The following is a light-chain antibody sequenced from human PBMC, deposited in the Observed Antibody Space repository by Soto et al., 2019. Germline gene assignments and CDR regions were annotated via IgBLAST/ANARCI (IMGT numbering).Light chain of an antibody. V-gene: IGLV2-8*01. Sequence: QSALTQPPSASGSPGQSVTISCTGPSSDVGGAKYVSWYQQHPGKAPKLIIYEVIKRPSGVPDRFSGSKSGNADSLTVSGLQAEDEADYYCSSYAGTNNVIFGGGTKLTVL. J-gene: IGLJ2*01. CDR2: EVI. CDR1: SSDVGGAKY. CDR3: SSYAGTNNVI.